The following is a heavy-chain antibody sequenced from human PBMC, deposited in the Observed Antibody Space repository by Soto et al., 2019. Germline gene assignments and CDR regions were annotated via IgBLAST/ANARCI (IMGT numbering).Heavy chain of an antibody. V-gene: IGHV1-69*01. CDR1: GGTFSSYA. CDR2: IIPIFGTA. Sequence: QVQLVQSGAEVKKPGSSVKVSCKASGGTFSSYAISWVRQAPGQGLEWMGGIIPIFGTANYAQKFQGRVTITADESTSKAYMELSSLRSEDTAVYYCASGNRYAEIVVVPAAFHECVYWGQGTLVTVSS. CDR3: ASGNRYAEIVVVPAAFHECVY. D-gene: IGHD2-2*01. J-gene: IGHJ4*02.